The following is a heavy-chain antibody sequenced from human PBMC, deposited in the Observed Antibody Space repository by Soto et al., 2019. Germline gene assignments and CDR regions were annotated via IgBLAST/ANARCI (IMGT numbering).Heavy chain of an antibody. D-gene: IGHD2-21*02. CDR2: IYSGGST. CDR1: GFTVSSNY. V-gene: IGHV3-53*01. J-gene: IGHJ2*01. Sequence: GGSLRLSCAAPGFTVSSNYMSWVRQAPGKGLEWVSVIYSGGSTYYADSVKGRFTISRDNSKNTLYLQMNSLRAEDTAVYYCARASQYGDCYPNWYFDLWGRGTLVTVSS. CDR3: ARASQYGDCYPNWYFDL.